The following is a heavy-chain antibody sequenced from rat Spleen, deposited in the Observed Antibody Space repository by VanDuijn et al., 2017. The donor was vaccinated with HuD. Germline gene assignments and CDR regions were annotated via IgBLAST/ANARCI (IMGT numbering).Heavy chain of an antibody. CDR2: MWSDGDT. J-gene: IGHJ2*01. D-gene: IGHD1-12*03. V-gene: IGHV2-32*01. CDR1: GFSLTSYN. CDR3: ASQYYYDGYYRDY. Sequence: QVQLKESGPGLVQPSQTLSLTCTVSGFSLTSYNVHWVRQPPGKGLEWMGVMWSDGDTSYNSALKSRLSISRDTSKSQVYLKMNSLQSEDTAIYYCASQYYYDGYYRDYWGQGVMVTVSS.